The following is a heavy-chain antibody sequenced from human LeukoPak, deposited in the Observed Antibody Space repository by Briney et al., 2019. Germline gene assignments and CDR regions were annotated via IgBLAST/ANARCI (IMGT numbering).Heavy chain of an antibody. V-gene: IGHV1-46*01. CDR1: EYTFTSFY. CDR3: ARDQAAVGTGIDY. D-gene: IGHD6-13*01. J-gene: IGHJ4*02. CDR2: INPGVGST. Sequence: ASVKVSCKASEYTFTSFYMHWVRQAPGQGLEWMGIINPGVGSTSYAQKFQGRVTMTSGTSTSTVYMELSSLRSEDTAIYYCARDQAAVGTGIDYWGQGTLVTVSS.